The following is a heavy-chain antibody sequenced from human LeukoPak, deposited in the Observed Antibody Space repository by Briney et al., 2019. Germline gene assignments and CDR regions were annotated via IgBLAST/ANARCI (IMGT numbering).Heavy chain of an antibody. D-gene: IGHD2-2*01. CDR3: TTCLNGAGQPVAIYYYGMDV. Sequence: ASVKVSCKASGGTFSSYAISWVRQALGGALEWMGRFDPEEGETVYAPQFQGRVTMHEDTSEDTAYMELSSLRSEDTAVYYCTTCLNGAGQPVAIYYYGMDVWGQGTTVTVSS. V-gene: IGHV1-24*01. CDR2: FDPEEGET. J-gene: IGHJ6*02. CDR1: GGTFSSYA.